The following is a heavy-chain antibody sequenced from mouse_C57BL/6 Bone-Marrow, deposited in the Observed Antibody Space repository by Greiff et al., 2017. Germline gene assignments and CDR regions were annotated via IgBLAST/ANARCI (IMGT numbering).Heavy chain of an antibody. V-gene: IGHV5-6*01. CDR2: ISSGGSYT. Sequence: EVQLQESGGDLVKPGGSLKLSCAASGFTFSSYGMSWVRQTPDKRLEWVATISSGGSYTYYPDSVKGRFTISRDNAKNTLYLQMSSLKSEDTAMYYCARHYSNYGIAYWGQGTLVTVSA. CDR1: GFTFSSYG. D-gene: IGHD2-5*01. J-gene: IGHJ3*01. CDR3: ARHYSNYGIAY.